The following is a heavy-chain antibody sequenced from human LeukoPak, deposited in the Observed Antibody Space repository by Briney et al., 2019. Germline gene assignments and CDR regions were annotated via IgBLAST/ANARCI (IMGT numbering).Heavy chain of an antibody. CDR2: ISSSSSAI. CDR1: GFSFSRSS. Sequence: GGSLRLSCTASGFSFSRSSMNWVRQAPGKGLEWIAYISSSSSAIYYADSVKGRFTISRDNAKNSLYLQMNSLRAEDTAVYYCAELGITMIGGVWGKGTTVTISS. CDR3: AELGITMIGGV. D-gene: IGHD3-10*02. V-gene: IGHV3-48*04. J-gene: IGHJ6*04.